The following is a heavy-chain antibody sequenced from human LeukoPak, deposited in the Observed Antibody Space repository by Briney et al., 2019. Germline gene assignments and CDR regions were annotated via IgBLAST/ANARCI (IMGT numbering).Heavy chain of an antibody. CDR2: IFHSGSSGST. CDR3: ARHIPKTGTVFDL. CDR1: GDSITNFF. D-gene: IGHD1-7*01. J-gene: IGHJ3*01. V-gene: IGHV4-59*08. Sequence: SETLSLTCSVSGDSITNFFRSWIRQTPGMELEWIGFIFHSGSSGSTYYSPSLQSRVTMSVDTSRNQFSLKLSSVTAADTAVYYCARHIPKTGTVFDLWGQGTMVIVSS.